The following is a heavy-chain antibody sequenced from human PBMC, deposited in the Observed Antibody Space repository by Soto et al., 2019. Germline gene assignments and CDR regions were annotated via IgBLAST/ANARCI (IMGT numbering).Heavy chain of an antibody. CDR1: GYTFTSYD. CDR2: MNPNSGNT. CDR3: ARVRYYYGSGSKTNWFDP. V-gene: IGHV1-8*01. Sequence: ASVKVSCKASGYTFTSYDINCVRQATGQGLEWMGWMNPNSGNTGYAQKFQGRVTMTRNTSISTAYMELSSLRSEDTAVYYCARVRYYYGSGSKTNWFDPWGQGTLVTVSS. D-gene: IGHD3-10*01. J-gene: IGHJ5*02.